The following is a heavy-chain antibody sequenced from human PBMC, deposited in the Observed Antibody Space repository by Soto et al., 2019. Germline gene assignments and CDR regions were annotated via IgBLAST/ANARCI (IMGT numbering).Heavy chain of an antibody. V-gene: IGHV1-18*01. CDR1: GYTFTSYG. D-gene: IGHD2-15*01. J-gene: IGHJ4*02. CDR2: IIPNFGKA. Sequence: ASVKVSCKASGYTFTSYGISWVRQAPGQGLEWMGGIIPNFGKANYAQKLQGRVTITADTSTSTAYMELSSLRSEDTAVYYCARDGGGAVGYWGQGTLVTVSS. CDR3: ARDGGGAVGY.